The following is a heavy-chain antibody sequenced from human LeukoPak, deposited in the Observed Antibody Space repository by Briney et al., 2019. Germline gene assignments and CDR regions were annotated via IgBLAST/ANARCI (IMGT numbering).Heavy chain of an antibody. D-gene: IGHD3-9*01. CDR1: GFTVTSNY. V-gene: IGHV3-53*01. Sequence: GGSLRLSCAASGFTVTSNYMSWVRQAPGKGLEWVSVIYSGGSTYYADSVKGRFTISRDNSKNTLYLQMNSLRAEDTAVYYCARGRYYDISTGQRYPLDYWDQGTLVTVSS. CDR3: ARGRYYDISTGQRYPLDY. J-gene: IGHJ4*02. CDR2: IYSGGST.